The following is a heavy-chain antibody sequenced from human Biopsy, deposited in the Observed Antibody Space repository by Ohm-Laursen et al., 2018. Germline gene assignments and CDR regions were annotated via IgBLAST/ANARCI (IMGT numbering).Heavy chain of an antibody. CDR1: GGSFSGYY. V-gene: IGHV4-34*01. J-gene: IGHJ6*02. CDR3: ARGRGYCGGDCYPTYYYNYGMDV. D-gene: IGHD2-21*02. Sequence: SDTLSLTWAVFGGSFSGYYWSWIRQPPGKGLEWIGEINHSGRTNNNPSLRSRVTISVDTSKNQFSLKVSSVTAADTAVYYCARGRGYCGGDCYPTYYYNYGMDVWGQGTTVTVSS. CDR2: INHSGRT.